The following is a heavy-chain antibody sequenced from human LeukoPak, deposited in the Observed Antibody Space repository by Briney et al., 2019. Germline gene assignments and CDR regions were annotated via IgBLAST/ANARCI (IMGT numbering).Heavy chain of an antibody. D-gene: IGHD4-17*01. J-gene: IGHJ4*02. V-gene: IGHV3-74*01. CDR2: VNHDGRGT. Sequence: GGSLRLSCAASGFTFTSYWMHWVRQAPGKGLVWVSRVNHDGRGTAYADSATGRFTTSRDNAKNTVYLQMNSLRAEDTAVYYCATDLGWGQGTLVTVSS. CDR1: GFTFTSYW. CDR3: ATDLG.